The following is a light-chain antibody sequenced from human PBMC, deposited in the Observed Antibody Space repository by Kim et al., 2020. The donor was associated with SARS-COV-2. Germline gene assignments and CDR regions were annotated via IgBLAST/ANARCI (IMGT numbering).Light chain of an antibody. CDR3: QQYYSTLLT. CDR1: QSVLYNSDNKTY. CDR2: WAS. J-gene: IGKJ4*01. V-gene: IGKV4-1*01. Sequence: DIVMTQSPDSLAVSLGERATINCKSSQSVLYNSDNKTYLAWYQQKSGQPPKLLIYWASTRESGFPDRFSGSGSGTDFTLTISSLQAEDVAVYYCQQYYSTLLTFGGGTKLEIK.